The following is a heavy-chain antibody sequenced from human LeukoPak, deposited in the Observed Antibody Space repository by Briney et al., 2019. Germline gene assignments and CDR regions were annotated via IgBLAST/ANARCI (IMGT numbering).Heavy chain of an antibody. V-gene: IGHV3-48*04. D-gene: IGHD2-15*01. J-gene: IGHJ6*03. CDR3: ARVRCSGGSCYDKPDQYYMDV. CDR2: ISSSSSTI. CDR1: GFTFSSYS. Sequence: GGSLRLSCAASGFTFSSYSMNWVRQAPGKGLEWVSYISSSSSTIYYADSVKGRFTISRDNAKNSLYLQMNGLRAEDTAVYYCARVRCSGGSCYDKPDQYYMDVWGKGTTVTVSS.